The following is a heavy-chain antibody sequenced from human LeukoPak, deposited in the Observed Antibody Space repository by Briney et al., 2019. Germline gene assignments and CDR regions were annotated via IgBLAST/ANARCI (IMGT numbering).Heavy chain of an antibody. D-gene: IGHD3-3*01. Sequence: GGSLRLSCAASGFTFSSYAMHWVRQAPGKGLEWVAVISYDGSNKYFADSVKGRFTISRDNSKNTLYLQMNSLRVEDTAVYYCAGGYDFWSGLDYWGQGTLVTVSS. CDR3: AGGYDFWSGLDY. CDR2: ISYDGSNK. CDR1: GFTFSSYA. V-gene: IGHV3-30*04. J-gene: IGHJ4*02.